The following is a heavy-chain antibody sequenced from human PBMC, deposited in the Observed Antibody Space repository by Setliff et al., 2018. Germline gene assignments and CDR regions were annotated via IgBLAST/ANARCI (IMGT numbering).Heavy chain of an antibody. CDR2: IYPDDSDA. J-gene: IGHJ4*02. D-gene: IGHD6-19*01. CDR3: ARKQWLDPGFEY. Sequence: PGESLKIACKSSGYTFTNYWIGWVRQMPGKGLEWMGIIYPDDSDARYSPSFRGQVTISVDKSISTAYLQWSSLKASDTAMYYCARKQWLDPGFEYWGQGTLVTVSS. V-gene: IGHV5-51*01. CDR1: GYTFTNYW.